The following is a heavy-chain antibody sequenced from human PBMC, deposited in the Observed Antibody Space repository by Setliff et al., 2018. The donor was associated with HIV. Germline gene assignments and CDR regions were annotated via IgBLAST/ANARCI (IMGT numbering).Heavy chain of an antibody. D-gene: IGHD4-4*01. Sequence: GGSLRLSCVASGFTFITYAMSWVRQAPGKGLEWVSSISGSGSTIYYADSVKGRFTISRDNAKNSLYLQMNSLRAEDTAVYYCARDDSNYRQHGMDVWGQGTTVTVSS. CDR1: GFTFITYA. CDR2: ISGSGSTI. CDR3: ARDDSNYRQHGMDV. V-gene: IGHV3-48*03. J-gene: IGHJ6*02.